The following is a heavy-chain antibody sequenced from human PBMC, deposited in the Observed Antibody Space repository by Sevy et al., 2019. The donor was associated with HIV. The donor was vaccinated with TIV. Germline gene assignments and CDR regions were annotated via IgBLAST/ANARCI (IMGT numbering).Heavy chain of an antibody. Sequence: ASVKVSCKASGYTFTSYGISWVRQAPGQGLEWMGWISAYNGNTNYAQKLQGRVTMTTDTSTSTAYMELRSLRSDDTDVYYGARVVVTIFGVVLPTEFDYWGQGTLVTVSS. D-gene: IGHD3-3*01. CDR2: ISAYNGNT. CDR1: GYTFTSYG. V-gene: IGHV1-18*01. CDR3: ARVVVTIFGVVLPTEFDY. J-gene: IGHJ4*02.